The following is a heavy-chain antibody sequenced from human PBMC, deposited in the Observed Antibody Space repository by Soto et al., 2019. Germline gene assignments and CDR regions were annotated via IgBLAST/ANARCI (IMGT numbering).Heavy chain of an antibody. J-gene: IGHJ6*03. CDR2: IYYSGST. V-gene: IGHV4-34*01. CDR1: VGSFSGYY. Sequence: PSETLSLTCAVYVGSFSGYYWSWVRQPPGKGLEWIGDIYYSGSTYYNPSLKSRVTISVDTSKNQFSLKLSSVTAADTAVYYCARRSRSRHYYYYMDVWGKGTTVTVSS. CDR3: ARRSRSRHYYYYMDV. D-gene: IGHD2-15*01.